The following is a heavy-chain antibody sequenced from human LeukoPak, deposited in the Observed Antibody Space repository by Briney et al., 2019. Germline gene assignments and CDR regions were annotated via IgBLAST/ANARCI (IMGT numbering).Heavy chain of an antibody. CDR3: ARASPIIRYFDWLLSGPPDY. CDR1: GFTFSSYW. V-gene: IGHV3-7*01. D-gene: IGHD3-9*01. CDR2: IKQDGSEK. J-gene: IGHJ4*02. Sequence: GGSLRLSCAASGFTFSSYWMSWVRQAPGKGLEWVANIKQDGSEKYYVDSVKGRFTISRDNAKNSLYLQMNSLRAEDTAVYYCARASPIIRYFDWLLSGPPDYWGQGTLVTVSS.